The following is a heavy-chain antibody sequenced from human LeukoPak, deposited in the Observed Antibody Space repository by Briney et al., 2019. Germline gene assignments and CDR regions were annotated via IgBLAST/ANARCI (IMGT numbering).Heavy chain of an antibody. CDR3: ARSISAPPRPLDYYFDY. Sequence: GGSLRLSCAASGFTVSSNYVTWVRQAPGKGLEWVSVIYSGGSTYYADSVKGRFTISRDNSKNTVYLQMNSLRAEDTAVYYCARSISAPPRPLDYYFDYWGQGNLVTVSS. D-gene: IGHD6-6*01. J-gene: IGHJ4*02. V-gene: IGHV3-53*01. CDR2: IYSGGST. CDR1: GFTVSSNY.